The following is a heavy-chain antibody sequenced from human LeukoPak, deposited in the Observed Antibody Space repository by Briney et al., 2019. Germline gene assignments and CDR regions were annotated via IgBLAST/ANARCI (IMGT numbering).Heavy chain of an antibody. V-gene: IGHV3-23*01. CDR1: GFTFSSSA. Sequence: GGSLRLSCAASGFTFSSSAMSWVRQAPGKGLEWVAAISDTGRLSYYADSVKGRFTISRDNSKNTLYLQMNSLRAEDTAVYYCVKDRQPDSRYNFDYWGQGTLVTVSS. D-gene: IGHD5-12*01. J-gene: IGHJ4*02. CDR2: ISDTGRLS. CDR3: VKDRQPDSRYNFDY.